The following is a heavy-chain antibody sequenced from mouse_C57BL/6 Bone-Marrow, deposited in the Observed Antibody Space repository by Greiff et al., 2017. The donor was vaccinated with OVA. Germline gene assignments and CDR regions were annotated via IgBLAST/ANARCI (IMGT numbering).Heavy chain of an antibody. D-gene: IGHD2-3*01. J-gene: IGHJ3*01. V-gene: IGHV14-2*01. CDR3: ASPDGGFAY. Sequence: VQLQQSGAELVKPGASVRGGWTASGFNIKDYYTHPAKPHTEQVHAVILRIDPEDGETKYAPKFQGKATITADTSSNTAYLQLSSLTSEDTAVYYCASPDGGFAYWGQGTLVTVSA. CDR2: IDPEDGET. CDR1: GFNIKDYY.